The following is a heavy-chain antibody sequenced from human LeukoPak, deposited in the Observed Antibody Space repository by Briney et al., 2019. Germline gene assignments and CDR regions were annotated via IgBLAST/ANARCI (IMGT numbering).Heavy chain of an antibody. CDR2: ISWDGGST. D-gene: IGHD1-26*01. CDR1: GFTFDDYA. V-gene: IGHV3-43D*03. CDR3: ATGEPYYFDY. J-gene: IGHJ4*02. Sequence: HPGGSLRLSCAASGFTFDDYAMHWVRQAPGKGLEWVSLISWDGGSTYYADSVKGRFTISRDNSKNSLYLQMNSLRAEDTALYYCATGEPYYFDYWGQGTLVTVSS.